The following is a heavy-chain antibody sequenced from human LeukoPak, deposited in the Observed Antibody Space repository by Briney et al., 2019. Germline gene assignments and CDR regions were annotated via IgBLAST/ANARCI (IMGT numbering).Heavy chain of an antibody. CDR1: CASISSYY. Sequence: SETLSLTCPVSCASISSYYWSWIRQPAGKGLGWLGRIYTSGSTNYNPPLKSRVPMPVDTSKNQFSLKLSSVTAADAAVYCCARDVGWYNFDYWGQGTLVSVSS. V-gene: IGHV4-4*07. CDR2: IYTSGST. CDR3: ARDVGWYNFDY. J-gene: IGHJ4*02. D-gene: IGHD6-19*01.